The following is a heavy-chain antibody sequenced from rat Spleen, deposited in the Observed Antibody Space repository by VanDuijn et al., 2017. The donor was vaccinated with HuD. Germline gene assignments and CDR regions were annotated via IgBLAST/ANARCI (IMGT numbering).Heavy chain of an antibody. CDR3: TTARNVPSYWYFDF. CDR1: GFSFSSFP. J-gene: IGHJ1*01. D-gene: IGHD1-12*01. CDR2: ISSGGST. V-gene: IGHV5-46*01. Sequence: EVQLVESGGGLVQPGRSLKLSCAASGFSFSSFPMAWVRQAPKKGLEWVATISSGGSTYYPDSVKGRFTISRDYAKSTLYLQMNSLRSEDTATYYCTTARNVPSYWYFDFWGPGTMVTVSS.